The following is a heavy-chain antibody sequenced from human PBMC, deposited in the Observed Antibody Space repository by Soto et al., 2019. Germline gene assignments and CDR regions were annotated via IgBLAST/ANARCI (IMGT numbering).Heavy chain of an antibody. CDR1: GFTFSSYA. V-gene: IGHV3-23*01. Sequence: EVQLLESGGGLIQPGGSLRLSCAASGFTFSSYAMNWVRQPPGKGLEWVSGLSGSASSTYYAVSVKGRFTVSRDNSKNTVNLQMNRLRDEDTAVYYCAKSIAYCGGDCSPDAFDIWGQGTMVTVSS. D-gene: IGHD2-21*02. J-gene: IGHJ3*02. CDR2: LSGSASST. CDR3: AKSIAYCGGDCSPDAFDI.